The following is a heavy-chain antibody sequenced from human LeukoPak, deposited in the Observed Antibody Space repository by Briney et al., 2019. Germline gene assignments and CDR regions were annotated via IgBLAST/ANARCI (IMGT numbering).Heavy chain of an antibody. CDR3: ARVKDGYNEVDY. CDR1: GGSISSYY. J-gene: IGHJ4*02. CDR2: IYYSGST. V-gene: IGHV4-59*01. D-gene: IGHD5-24*01. Sequence: PSETLSLTCTVSGGSISSYYWSWIRQPPGKGLEWIGYIYYSGSTNYNPSLKSRVTISVDTSKNQFSLKLSSVTAADTAVYYCARVKDGYNEVDYWGQGTLVTVSS.